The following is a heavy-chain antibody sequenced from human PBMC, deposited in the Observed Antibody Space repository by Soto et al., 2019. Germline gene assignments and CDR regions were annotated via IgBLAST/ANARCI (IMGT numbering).Heavy chain of an antibody. CDR1: GFTFSSYS. V-gene: IGHV3-48*02. D-gene: IGHD6-13*01. CDR3: AKLSRSWEYYYYYYGMDV. Sequence: GGSLRLSCAASGFTFSSYSMNWVRQAPGKGLEWVSYISSSSSTIYYADSVKGRFTISRDNAKNSLYLQMNSLRDEDTAVYYCAKLSRSWEYYYYYYGMDVWGQGTTVNVSS. J-gene: IGHJ6*02. CDR2: ISSSSSTI.